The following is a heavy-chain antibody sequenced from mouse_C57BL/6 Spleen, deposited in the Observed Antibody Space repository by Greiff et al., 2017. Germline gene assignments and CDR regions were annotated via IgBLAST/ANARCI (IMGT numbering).Heavy chain of an antibody. D-gene: IGHD1-1*02. CDR2: ISDGGSYT. CDR3: TRDGAWFAY. V-gene: IGHV5-4*01. Sequence: EVKLMESGGGLVKPGGSLKLSCAASGFTFSSYAMSWVRQTPEKRLEWVATISDGGSYTYYPDNVKGRFTISRYNAKNNLYLQMSHLKSEDTAMYYCTRDGAWFAYWGQGTLGTVSA. CDR1: GFTFSSYA. J-gene: IGHJ3*01.